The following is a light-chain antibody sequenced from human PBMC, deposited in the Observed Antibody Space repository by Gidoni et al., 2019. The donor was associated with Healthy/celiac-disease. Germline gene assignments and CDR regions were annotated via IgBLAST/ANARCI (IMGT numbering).Light chain of an antibody. CDR2: GAS. J-gene: IGKJ1*01. Sequence: EIVMTQSPATLSVSPGERATLSCRASQSVSSNLAWYQQKPGQAPRLLIYGASTRATGIPARFSGSGSGTEFTLTISSLQSEDFAVYYCQQYNNWEAFGQXTKVEIK. CDR3: QQYNNWEA. V-gene: IGKV3-15*01. CDR1: QSVSSN.